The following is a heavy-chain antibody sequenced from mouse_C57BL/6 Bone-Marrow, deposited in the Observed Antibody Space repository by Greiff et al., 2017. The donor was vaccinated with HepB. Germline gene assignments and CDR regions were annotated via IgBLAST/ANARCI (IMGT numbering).Heavy chain of an antibody. CDR2: IYPGSGST. Sequence: QVQLQQSGAELVKPGASVKMSCKASGYTFTSYWITWVKQRPGQGLEWIGDIYPGSGSTNYNEKFKSKATLTVDTSSSTAYMQLSSLTSEDSAVYYCASSGTGYFDVWGTGTTVTVSS. CDR1: GYTFTSYW. CDR3: ASSGTGYFDV. D-gene: IGHD4-1*01. J-gene: IGHJ1*03. V-gene: IGHV1-55*01.